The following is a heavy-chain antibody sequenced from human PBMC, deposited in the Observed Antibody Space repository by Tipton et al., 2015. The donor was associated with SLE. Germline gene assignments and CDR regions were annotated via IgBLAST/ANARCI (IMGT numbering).Heavy chain of an antibody. V-gene: IGHV4-4*07. CDR3: ARGSDGEYVRYFDV. Sequence: TLSLTCTVSGGSISFVYWSWIRQSAGGGLEWIGRIYSSGGRDYNPSLRSRVTMSIDASQNRVSLRLKSVSAADTAVYYCARGSDGEYVRYFDVWGPGTLVTVSS. D-gene: IGHD4-17*01. J-gene: IGHJ2*01. CDR2: IYSSGGR. CDR1: GGSISFVY.